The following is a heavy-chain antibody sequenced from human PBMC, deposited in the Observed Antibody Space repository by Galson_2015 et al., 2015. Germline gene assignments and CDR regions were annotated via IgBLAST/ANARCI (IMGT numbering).Heavy chain of an antibody. CDR1: GFTFSIFA. CDR2: ISDDGGNK. V-gene: IGHV3-30-3*01. D-gene: IGHD6-13*01. J-gene: IGHJ4*02. Sequence: SLRLSCAASGFTFSIFAMHWVRQAPGKGLEWVAVISDDGGNKYYSDSMKGRFTISRDNSKNALYLQMNSLRPEDTAVYYCARAGYSSNWYGGYFDHWGQGTLVTVSS. CDR3: ARAGYSSNWYGGYFDH.